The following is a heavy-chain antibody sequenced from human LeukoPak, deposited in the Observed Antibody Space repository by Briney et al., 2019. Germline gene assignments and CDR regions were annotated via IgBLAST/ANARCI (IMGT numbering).Heavy chain of an antibody. CDR2: ISTYNGNT. V-gene: IGHV1-18*01. CDR1: GYTFTNNG. CDR3: ARDLGYCSSISCQRNWFDP. D-gene: IGHD2-2*01. J-gene: IGHJ5*02. Sequence: ASVTVSCKASGYTFTNNGISWVRQAPGQGLEWMGWISTYNGNTNYAQKLQDRVTMTTDTSTSTAYMELRSLRSDDTAVYYCARDLGYCSSISCQRNWFDPWGQGTLVTVSS.